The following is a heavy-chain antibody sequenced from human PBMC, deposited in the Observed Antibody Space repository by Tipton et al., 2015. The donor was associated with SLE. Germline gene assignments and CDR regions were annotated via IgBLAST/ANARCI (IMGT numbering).Heavy chain of an antibody. V-gene: IGHV4-39*07. CDR3: ARVPVLRMLEWLLDSDAFDI. CDR1: GDSISSSSYY. CDR2: VYYTGNT. Sequence: TLSLTCIVSGDSISSSSYYWGWIRQPPGKGLEWVGTVYYTGNTFYNPSLKSRVTISVDTSKNQFSLNLSSVTAADTAVYYCARVPVLRMLEWLLDSDAFDIWGQGTMVTVSS. D-gene: IGHD3-3*01. J-gene: IGHJ3*02.